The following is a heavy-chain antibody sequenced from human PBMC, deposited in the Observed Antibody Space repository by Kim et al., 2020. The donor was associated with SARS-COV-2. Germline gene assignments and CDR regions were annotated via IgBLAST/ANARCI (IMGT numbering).Heavy chain of an antibody. V-gene: IGHV3-11*06. D-gene: IGHD3-10*01. CDR3: ARVRKRVYRDRRQYGMDV. J-gene: IGHJ6*02. Sequence: KGRFTISRDNAKNSLYLEMNSLRAEDTAVYYCARVRKRVYRDRRQYGMDVWGQGTTVTVSS.